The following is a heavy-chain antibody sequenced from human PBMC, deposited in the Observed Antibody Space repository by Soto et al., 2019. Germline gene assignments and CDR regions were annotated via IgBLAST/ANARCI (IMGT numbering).Heavy chain of an antibody. V-gene: IGHV1-18*01. CDR1: GYTFTSYG. Sequence: QVQLVQSGAEVKKPGASVKVSCKASGYTFTSYGISWVRQAPGQGLEWMGWLSAYNGNTNYAQKRQCRVTMTTDTSTSTAYMELRSLGSDVTAVFYCAREGVSSGYYYATTGTFDYWGQGTLVTVSS. CDR2: LSAYNGNT. D-gene: IGHD3-22*01. CDR3: AREGVSSGYYYATTGTFDY. J-gene: IGHJ4*02.